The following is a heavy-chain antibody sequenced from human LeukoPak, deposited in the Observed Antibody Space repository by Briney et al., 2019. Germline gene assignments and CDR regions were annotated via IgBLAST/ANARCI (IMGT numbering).Heavy chain of an antibody. CDR1: GITFSSYA. D-gene: IGHD1-1*01. CDR2: ISGSGGST. V-gene: IGHV3-23*01. Sequence: GGSLRLSCAASGITFSSYAMSWVRQAPGKGLEWVSAISGSGGSTYYADSVKGRFTISRDNSKNTLYLQMNSLRAEDTAVYYCAILKLESYYFDYWGQGTLVTVSS. J-gene: IGHJ4*02. CDR3: AILKLESYYFDY.